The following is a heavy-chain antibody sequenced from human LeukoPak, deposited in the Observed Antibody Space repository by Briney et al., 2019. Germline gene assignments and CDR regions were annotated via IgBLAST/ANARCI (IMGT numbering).Heavy chain of an antibody. J-gene: IGHJ6*02. CDR2: ISYDGSNK. Sequence: GGSLRLSCAASGFTFSSYVMHWVRQAPGKGLEWVAVISYDGSNKYYADSVKGRFTISRGNSKNTLYLQMNSLRAEDTAVYYCARDFGTYYYYYGMDVWGQGTTVTVSS. CDR1: GFTFSSYV. V-gene: IGHV3-30-3*01. CDR3: ARDFGTYYYYYGMDV. D-gene: IGHD1-1*01.